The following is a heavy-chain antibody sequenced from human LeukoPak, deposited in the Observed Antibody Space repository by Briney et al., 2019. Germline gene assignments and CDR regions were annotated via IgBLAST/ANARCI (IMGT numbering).Heavy chain of an antibody. Sequence: SETLSLTCAVYGGSFSGYYWSWIRQHPGKGLEWIGYIYYSGSTYYNPSLKSRVTISVDTSKNQFTLKLSSVTAADTAVYYCARVQNPDYYDSSGYDYWGQGTLVTVSS. CDR1: GGSFSGYY. D-gene: IGHD3-22*01. CDR2: IYYSGST. V-gene: IGHV4-31*11. J-gene: IGHJ4*02. CDR3: ARVQNPDYYDSSGYDY.